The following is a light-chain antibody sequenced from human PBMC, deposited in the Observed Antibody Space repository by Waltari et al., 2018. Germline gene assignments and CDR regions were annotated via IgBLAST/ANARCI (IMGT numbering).Light chain of an antibody. CDR2: EVS. Sequence: QSALTQPASVSGSPGQSITISCTGTSSDVGSYNLVSWYQQHPGKAPKPMIYEVSKRPSCVSNRFSGAKSGNTASLTISGLQAEDEADYYCCSYAGSSSVVFGGGTKLTVL. V-gene: IGLV2-23*02. CDR1: SSDVGSYNL. J-gene: IGLJ2*01. CDR3: CSYAGSSSVV.